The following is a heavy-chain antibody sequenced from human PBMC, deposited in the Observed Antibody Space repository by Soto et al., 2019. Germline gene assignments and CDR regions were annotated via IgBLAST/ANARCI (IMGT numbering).Heavy chain of an antibody. D-gene: IGHD1-26*01. V-gene: IGHV3-21*01. CDR1: GFTFSTYS. Sequence: EVQLVESGGGLVKPGGSLRLSCAASGFTFSTYSMNWVRQAPGKGLEWVSSISSSSLYIYYADSVKGRFTISRDNAKNSLYLQMNSVRAEDTAVYYCAGVCEWLLNCDYYYGMDVWGQGTTVTVSS. J-gene: IGHJ6*02. CDR3: AGVCEWLLNCDYYYGMDV. CDR2: ISSSSLYI.